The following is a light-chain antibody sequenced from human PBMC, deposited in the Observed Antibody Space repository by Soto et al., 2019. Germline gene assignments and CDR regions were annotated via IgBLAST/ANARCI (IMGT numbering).Light chain of an antibody. V-gene: IGKV3-15*01. J-gene: IGKJ5*01. Sequence: EVVVTQSPATLSVYPGERVTLSCRSSQSVADNLAWFQQKPGQGPRLRIYGASTRTSGIPSRFSGSGSETDFTLAVSSLRSDDSAIYYCQHYNCYPETFGQGTQLEIK. CDR2: GAS. CDR1: QSVADN. CDR3: QHYNCYPET.